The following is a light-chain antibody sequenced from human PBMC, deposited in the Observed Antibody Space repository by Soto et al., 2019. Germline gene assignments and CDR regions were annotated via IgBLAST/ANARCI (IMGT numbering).Light chain of an antibody. CDR3: AAWDDSLNGGVV. CDR1: SSNIGNNA. V-gene: IGLV1-36*01. Sequence: QSVLTQPPSVSEAPRQRVTISCSGSSSNIGNNAVNWYQQLPGKAPKLLIYYDDLLPSGVSDRFSGSKSGTSASLAISGLQSEYEADYYCAAWDDSLNGGVVFGGGTKLTVL. CDR2: YDD. J-gene: IGLJ2*01.